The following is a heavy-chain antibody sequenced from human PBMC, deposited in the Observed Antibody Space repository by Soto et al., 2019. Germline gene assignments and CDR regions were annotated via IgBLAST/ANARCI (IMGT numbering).Heavy chain of an antibody. Sequence: SVKVSCKASGGTFSSYAISWVRQAPGQGLEWRGGIIPIFGTANYAQKFQGRVTITANTSTSTAYMELSSLRAEDTAVYYCATLAVHSSGWYFWWFDPWGQGTLVTVSS. V-gene: IGHV1-69*06. CDR2: IIPIFGTA. D-gene: IGHD6-19*01. J-gene: IGHJ5*02. CDR1: GGTFSSYA. CDR3: ATLAVHSSGWYFWWFDP.